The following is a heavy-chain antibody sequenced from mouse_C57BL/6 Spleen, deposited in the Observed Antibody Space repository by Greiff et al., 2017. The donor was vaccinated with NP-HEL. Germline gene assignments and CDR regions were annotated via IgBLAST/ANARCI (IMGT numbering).Heavy chain of an antibody. CDR1: GYAFSSSW. CDR3: ARATLTTVVATDFDD. Sequence: QVQLKESGPELVKPGASVKISCKASGYAFSSSWMNWVKQRPGKGLEWIGRIYPGDGDTNYNGKFKGQATLTADKSYRPAYMHLSSLTSEDSAVSFCARATLTTVVATDFDDWGKGTTLTVSS. V-gene: IGHV1-82*01. J-gene: IGHJ2*01. D-gene: IGHD1-1*01. CDR2: IYPGDGDT.